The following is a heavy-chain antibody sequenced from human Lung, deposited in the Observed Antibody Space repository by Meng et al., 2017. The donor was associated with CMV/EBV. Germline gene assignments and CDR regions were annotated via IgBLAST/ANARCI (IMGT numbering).Heavy chain of an antibody. CDR2: IIPIFGTA. V-gene: IGHV1-69*05. Sequence: SVKVSCKASGGTFSSYAISWVRQAPGQGLEWMGGIIPIFGTANYAQKFQGRVTITTDESTSTAYMELSSLRSEDTAVYYCASRVEVNGAFDIWGQGPMVTVSS. J-gene: IGHJ3*02. CDR1: GGTFSSYA. CDR3: ASRVEVNGAFDI. D-gene: IGHD2-8*01.